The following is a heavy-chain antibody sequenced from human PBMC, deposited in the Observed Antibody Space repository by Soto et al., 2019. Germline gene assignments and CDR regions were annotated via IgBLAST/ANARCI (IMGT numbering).Heavy chain of an antibody. V-gene: IGHV4-59*01. CDR3: AREYPVHSAYFDY. CDR2: MYYSGSA. Sequence: QVQLQESGPGLVKPSETLSLTCTVSGASISSYYWSWIRQPPGKGLEWIGYMYYSGSANYNPSLRSLVTISVDMSKNQFSLNLNSVTAADTAVYYCAREYPVHSAYFDYWGQEILVTVSS. D-gene: IGHD1-26*01. J-gene: IGHJ4*02. CDR1: GASISSYY.